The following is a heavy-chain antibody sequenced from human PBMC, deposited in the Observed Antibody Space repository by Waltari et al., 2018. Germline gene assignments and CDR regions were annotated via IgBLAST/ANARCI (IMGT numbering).Heavy chain of an antibody. CDR3: ARGGLHSYFDL. V-gene: IGHV3-30-3*01. D-gene: IGHD4-4*01. J-gene: IGHJ2*01. CDR2: ISYDGSNK. CDR1: GFTFSSYA. Sequence: QVQLVESGGGVVQPGRSLRLSCAASGFTFSSYAMHWVRQAPGKGLEWVAVISYDGSNKYYADSVKGRVTISRDNSKNTLYLQMNSLRAEDTAVYYCARGGLHSYFDLWGRGTLVTVSS.